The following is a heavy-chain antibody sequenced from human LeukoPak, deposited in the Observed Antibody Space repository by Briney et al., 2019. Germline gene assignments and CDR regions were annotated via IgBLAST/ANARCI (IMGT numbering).Heavy chain of an antibody. CDR1: GGPISSGGYY. Sequence: SQTLSLTCTVSGGPISSGGYYWSWIRQHPGKGLEWIGYIYYSGSTYYNPSLKSRVTISVDTSKNQFSLKLSSVTAADTAVYYCARVSITMVRGVPNWFDPWGQGTLVTVSS. J-gene: IGHJ5*02. CDR3: ARVSITMVRGVPNWFDP. CDR2: IYYSGST. D-gene: IGHD3-10*01. V-gene: IGHV4-31*03.